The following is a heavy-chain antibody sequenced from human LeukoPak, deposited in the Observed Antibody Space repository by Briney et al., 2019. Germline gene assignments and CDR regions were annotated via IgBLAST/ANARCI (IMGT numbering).Heavy chain of an antibody. CDR1: GYTFTTYG. Sequence: ASVKVSCKASGYTFTTYGISWVRQAPGQGLEWMGWISAYNGNTNYAQRLQGRVTMTTHTSTSTAYMELRSLRSDDTAVYYCARDFGGWFDPWGQGTLVTVSS. D-gene: IGHD3-10*01. CDR2: ISAYNGNT. V-gene: IGHV1-18*01. CDR3: ARDFGGWFDP. J-gene: IGHJ5*02.